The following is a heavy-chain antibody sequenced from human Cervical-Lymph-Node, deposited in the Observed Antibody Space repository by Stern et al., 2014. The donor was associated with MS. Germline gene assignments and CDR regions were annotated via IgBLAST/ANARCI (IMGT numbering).Heavy chain of an antibody. CDR3: ARDWSGSSIHLAPAYGGHIRFDP. D-gene: IGHD3-16*01. CDR1: GDSISSGGYY. CDR2: IYYSGAT. V-gene: IGHV4-31*03. Sequence: VQLVESGPGLVKPSQTLSLTCTVSGDSISSGGYYWSWIRQYPGKGLEWIGYIYYSGATFYNPSLKSRVIISLDTSKNQFSLSLSSVTAADTAIYYCARDWSGSSIHLAPAYGGHIRFDPWGQGTLVTVSS. J-gene: IGHJ5*02.